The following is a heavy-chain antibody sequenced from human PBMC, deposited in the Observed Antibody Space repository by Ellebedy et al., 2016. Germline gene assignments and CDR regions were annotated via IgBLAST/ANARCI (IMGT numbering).Heavy chain of an antibody. CDR3: ARDLPLNPDSPGGRY. V-gene: IGHV4-34*01. CDR2: INHSGST. Sequence: SETLSLTXAVYGGSFSGYYWSWIRQPPGKGLEWIGEINHSGSTNYNPSLKSRVTISVDTSKNQFSLKLSSVTAADTAVYYCARDLPLNPDSPGGRYWGQGTLVTVSS. CDR1: GGSFSGYY. J-gene: IGHJ4*02.